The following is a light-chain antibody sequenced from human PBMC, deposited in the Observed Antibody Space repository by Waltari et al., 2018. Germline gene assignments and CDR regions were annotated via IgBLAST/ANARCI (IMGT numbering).Light chain of an antibody. Sequence: QLVLTQSPSASASLGASVKLTCTLRSGHSSHAIARPPQQPEKGPRYLMKLNSDGSHSKGDGSPDRFSGSSSGAERYLTISSLQSEDEADYYCQTWGTGIVVFGGGTKLTVL. CDR2: LNSDGSH. V-gene: IGLV4-69*01. J-gene: IGLJ2*01. CDR3: QTWGTGIVV. CDR1: SGHSSHA.